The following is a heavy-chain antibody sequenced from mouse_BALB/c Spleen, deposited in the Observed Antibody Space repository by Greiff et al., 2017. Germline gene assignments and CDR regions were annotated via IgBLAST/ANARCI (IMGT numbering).Heavy chain of an antibody. CDR1: GFTFTDYY. J-gene: IGHJ2*01. V-gene: IGHV7-3*02. CDR2: IRNKANGYTT. CDR3: ARTYGNYDYFDY. Sequence: EVKLMESGGGLVQPGGSLRLSCATSGFTFTDYYMSWVRQPPGKALEWLGFIRNKANGYTTEYSASVKGRFTISRDNSQSILYLQMNTLRAEDSATYYCARTYGNYDYFDYWGQGTTLTVSS. D-gene: IGHD2-1*01.